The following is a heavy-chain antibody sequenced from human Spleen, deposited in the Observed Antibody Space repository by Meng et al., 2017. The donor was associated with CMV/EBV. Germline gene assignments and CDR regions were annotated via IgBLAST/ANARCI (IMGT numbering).Heavy chain of an antibody. CDR3: ARGHGDGYNLRGYYFDY. J-gene: IGHJ4*02. CDR1: GVTFRCDY. Sequence: QGNLQRWGEGLFTPSESLSLTCAVYGVTFRCDYWSWIRQPPGKGLEWIGEINHSGSTNYNPSLKSRVTISVDTSKNQFSLKLSSVTAADTAVYYCARGHGDGYNLRGYYFDYWGQGTLVTVSS. V-gene: IGHV4-34*01. CDR2: INHSGST. D-gene: IGHD5-24*01.